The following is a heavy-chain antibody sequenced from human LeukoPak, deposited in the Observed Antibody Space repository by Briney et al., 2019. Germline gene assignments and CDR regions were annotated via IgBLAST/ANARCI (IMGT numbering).Heavy chain of an antibody. CDR1: GGSFSGYY. CDR3: ARTTGIGMDV. J-gene: IGHJ6*04. Sequence: SETLSLTCAVYGGSFSGYYWSWIRQSPGKGLEWIGEINHSGSTNYNPSLKSRVTISVDTSKNQFSLKLSSVTAADTAVYYCARTTGIGMDVWGKGTTVTVSS. CDR2: INHSGST. D-gene: IGHD1-14*01. V-gene: IGHV4-34*01.